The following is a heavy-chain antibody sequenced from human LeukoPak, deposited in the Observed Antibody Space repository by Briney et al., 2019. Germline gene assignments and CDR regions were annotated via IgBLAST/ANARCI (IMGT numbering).Heavy chain of an antibody. D-gene: IGHD2-2*01. Sequence: GGSLRLSCAASGFTFSSYAMSWVRQAPGKGLEWVSAISGSGGSTYYADSVKGRFTISRDNSKNTLYLQMNSLRAEDTAVYYCASGGLGYCSSTSCPGSGYWGQGTLVTVSS. CDR2: ISGSGGST. CDR1: GFTFSSYA. V-gene: IGHV3-23*01. CDR3: ASGGLGYCSSTSCPGSGY. J-gene: IGHJ4*02.